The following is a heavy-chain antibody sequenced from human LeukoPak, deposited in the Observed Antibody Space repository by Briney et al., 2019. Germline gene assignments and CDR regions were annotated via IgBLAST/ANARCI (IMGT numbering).Heavy chain of an antibody. CDR3: ARHINRGGFSYDNWFDP. CDR2: IYYSGST. CDR1: GGSISSSSYY. J-gene: IGHJ5*02. V-gene: IGHV4-39*01. Sequence: PSETLSLTCSVSGGSISSSSYYWGWIRQPPGKGLEWIGSIYYSGSTYYNPSLKSRVTISVDTSKNQFSLKLSSVTAADTAVYYCARHINRGGFSYDNWFDPWGQGTLVTVSS. D-gene: IGHD5-18*01.